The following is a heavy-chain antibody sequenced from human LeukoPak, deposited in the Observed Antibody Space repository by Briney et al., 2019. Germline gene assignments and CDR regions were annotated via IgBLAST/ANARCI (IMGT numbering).Heavy chain of an antibody. CDR3: ARTIPDAAYFDY. CDR2: ISGYNGNT. J-gene: IGHJ4*02. Sequence: AASVKVSCKASGYTFTSYSISWVRHAPGQGLEWMGWISGYNGNTNYAQKLQGRVTMTTDTSTSTAYVELRSLRSDDTAVCYCARTIPDAAYFDYWGQGTLVTVSS. V-gene: IGHV1-18*01. CDR1: GYTFTSYS. D-gene: IGHD2-15*01.